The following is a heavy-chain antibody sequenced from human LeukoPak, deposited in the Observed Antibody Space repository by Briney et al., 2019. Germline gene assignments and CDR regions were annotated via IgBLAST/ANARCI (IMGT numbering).Heavy chain of an antibody. CDR2: ISSSSSSI. V-gene: IGHV3-21*01. D-gene: IGHD6-13*01. CDR3: ARDLDSSWHLFDY. J-gene: IGHJ4*02. CDR1: GFTFSSYS. Sequence: GGSLRLSCAASGFTFSSYSMNWVRQAPGKGLEWVSSISSSSSSIYYADSVKGRFTISRDNAKNSLYLQMNSLRAEDTAVYYCARDLDSSWHLFDYWGQGTLVTVSS.